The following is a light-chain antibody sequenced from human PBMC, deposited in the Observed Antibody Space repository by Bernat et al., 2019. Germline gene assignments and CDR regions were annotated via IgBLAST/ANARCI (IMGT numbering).Light chain of an antibody. V-gene: IGLV2-14*01. CDR1: SSDVGAYKY. CDR2: DVN. J-gene: IGLJ2*01. CDR3: TSYISSSTLVL. Sequence: QSALTQPASVSGSPGQSITISCTRTSSDVGAYKYVSWYQQHPGKAPKLMIYDVNNRPSGISNRFSGSKSGNTACLTISVLQAEDEADYYCTSYISSSTLVLFGGGTKLTVL.